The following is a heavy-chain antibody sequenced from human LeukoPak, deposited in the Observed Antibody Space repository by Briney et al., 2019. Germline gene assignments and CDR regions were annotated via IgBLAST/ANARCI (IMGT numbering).Heavy chain of an antibody. CDR3: AEPEGGYYDIRPD. CDR1: GYTFTSYD. Sequence: ASVKVSCKASGYTFTSYDFNWVRQATGQRPEWMGWMSPNSGDTGYAQKFQDRVTMTRNTSISTAYMELSSLRSDDTAVYYCAEPEGGYYDIRPDWGQGTLVTVSS. V-gene: IGHV1-8*01. J-gene: IGHJ4*02. D-gene: IGHD3-22*01. CDR2: MSPNSGDT.